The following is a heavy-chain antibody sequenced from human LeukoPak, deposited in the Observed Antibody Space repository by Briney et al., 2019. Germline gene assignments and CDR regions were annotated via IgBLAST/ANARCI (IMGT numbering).Heavy chain of an antibody. CDR1: GYTFTGYY. CDR3: ARGDSLEWLLYYFDY. J-gene: IGHJ4*02. V-gene: IGHV1-2*02. CDR2: INPNSGGT. D-gene: IGHD3-3*01. Sequence: ASVKVSCKASGYTFTGYYMHWVRQAPGQGLEWMGWINPNSGGTNYAQKFQGRVTMTRDTSISTAYMELSRLRSDDTAVYYCARGDSLEWLLYYFDYWGQGTLVTVSS.